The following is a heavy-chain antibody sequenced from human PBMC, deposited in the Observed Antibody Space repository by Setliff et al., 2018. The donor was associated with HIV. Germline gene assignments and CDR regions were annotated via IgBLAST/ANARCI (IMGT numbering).Heavy chain of an antibody. V-gene: IGHV3-21*01. CDR3: ARGKGFGVVTHDALDI. D-gene: IGHD3-3*01. J-gene: IGHJ3*02. CDR2: ISSSSTQI. CDR1: GFTFITST. Sequence: GGSLRLSCAVSGFTFITSTMNWVRQAPGKGLEWVASISSSSTQIFYTDSMKGRFTISRDNAKNSLYLQINSLRAEDTAVYFCARGKGFGVVTHDALDIWGQGTMVTVSS.